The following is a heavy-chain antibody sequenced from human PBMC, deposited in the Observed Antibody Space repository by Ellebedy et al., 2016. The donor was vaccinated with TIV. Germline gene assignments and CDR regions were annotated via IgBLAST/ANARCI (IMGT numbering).Heavy chain of an antibody. V-gene: IGHV3-74*01. D-gene: IGHD2/OR15-2a*01. CDR1: GFTFSSYW. CDR3: ARLPPTSIDYYGMDV. Sequence: GESLKISXAASGFTFSSYWMHWVRQAPGKGLVWVSRINSDGSSTSYADSVKGRFTISRDNAKNTLYLQMNSLRAKDTAVYYCARLPPTSIDYYGMDVWGQGTTVTVSS. CDR2: INSDGSST. J-gene: IGHJ6*02.